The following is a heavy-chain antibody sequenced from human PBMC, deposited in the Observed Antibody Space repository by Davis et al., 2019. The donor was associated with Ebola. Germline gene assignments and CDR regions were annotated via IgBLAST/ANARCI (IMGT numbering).Heavy chain of an antibody. CDR3: AKSHSSGYFSGFDY. J-gene: IGHJ4*02. Sequence: HTGGSLRLSCAASGFTFSSYWMHWVRQAPGKGLVWVSRIYSDGTTTTYADSVKGRFTISRDNSMNTLNLQMNSLRAEDTAVYYCAKSHSSGYFSGFDYWGQGTLVTVSS. CDR2: IYSDGTTT. V-gene: IGHV3-74*01. D-gene: IGHD3-22*01. CDR1: GFTFSSYW.